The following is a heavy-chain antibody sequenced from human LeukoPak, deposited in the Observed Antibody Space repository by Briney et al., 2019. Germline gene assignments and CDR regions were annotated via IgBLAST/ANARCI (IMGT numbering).Heavy chain of an antibody. CDR2: IYHSGST. D-gene: IGHD5-24*01. J-gene: IGHJ4*02. CDR1: GYSISSGYY. Sequence: PSETLSLTCTVSGYSISSGYYWGWIRQPPGKGLEWIGEIYHSGSTNYNPSLKSRVTISVDKSKNQFSLKLSSVTAADTAVYYCARTYGYNFEGFLDYWGQGTLVTVSS. CDR3: ARTYGYNFEGFLDY. V-gene: IGHV4-38-2*02.